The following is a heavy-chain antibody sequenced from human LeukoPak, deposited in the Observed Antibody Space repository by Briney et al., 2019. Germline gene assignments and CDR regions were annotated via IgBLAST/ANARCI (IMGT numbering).Heavy chain of an antibody. V-gene: IGHV4-59*01. CDR1: GGSISTFY. CDR3: ARLSSAYYYYFDF. CDR2: IYYTGST. D-gene: IGHD3-22*01. J-gene: IGHJ4*02. Sequence: SETLSLTCTVSGGSISTFYWSWIRQPPGKGLEWIGYIYYTGSTNYNSSLTSRVTISVDTSKNQFSLKLSSVTAADTAVYYCARLSSAYYYYFDFWGQGTLVTVSS.